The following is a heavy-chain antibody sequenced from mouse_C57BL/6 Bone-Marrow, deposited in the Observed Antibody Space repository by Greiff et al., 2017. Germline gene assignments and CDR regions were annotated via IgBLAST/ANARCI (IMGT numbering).Heavy chain of an antibody. CDR2: IYPTSGRT. D-gene: IGHD4-1*01. CDR3: ARSGPLGRSFDY. J-gene: IGHJ2*01. CDR1: GYTFTSYW. V-gene: IGHV1-55*01. Sequence: VKLHQPGAELVKPGASVKMSCKASGYTFTSYWITWVKQRPGQGLEWIGDIYPTSGRTNYNEKFKSKAILTVDTSSNTAYMQLRSLTSEDSAVFYCARSGPLGRSFDYWGQGTTLTVSS.